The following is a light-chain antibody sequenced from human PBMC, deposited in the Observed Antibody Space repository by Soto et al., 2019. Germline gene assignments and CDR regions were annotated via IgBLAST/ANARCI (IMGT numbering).Light chain of an antibody. CDR1: LSVSSN. CDR3: QQYGSSLTWT. J-gene: IGKJ1*01. Sequence: EIVMTQSPATLSVSPGERATLSCRASLSVSSNLAWYQQKPGQAPRLLIYGASRRATGIPDRFSGSGSGTDLTLTISRLEPEDFAVYYCQQYGSSLTWTFGQGTKVDIK. CDR2: GAS. V-gene: IGKV3-20*01.